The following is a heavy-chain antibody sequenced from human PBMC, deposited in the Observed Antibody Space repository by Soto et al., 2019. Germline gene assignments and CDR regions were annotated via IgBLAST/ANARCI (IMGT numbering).Heavy chain of an antibody. CDR1: GYTFTSYG. J-gene: IGHJ4*02. D-gene: IGHD5-12*01. Sequence: QVQLVQSGAEVKKPGASVKVSCKASGYTFTSYGISWVRQAPGQGLEWMGWISAYNGNTNYAQKLQGRVIMTTDTSTSTAYMELRSLRSDDTAVYYCARDQEDIVATSPFDYWGQGTLVTVSS. CDR3: ARDQEDIVATSPFDY. V-gene: IGHV1-18*01. CDR2: ISAYNGNT.